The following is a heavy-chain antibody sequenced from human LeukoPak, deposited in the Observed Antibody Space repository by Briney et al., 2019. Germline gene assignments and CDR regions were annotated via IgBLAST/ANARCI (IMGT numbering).Heavy chain of an antibody. J-gene: IGHJ4*02. CDR1: GFTFSTFW. V-gene: IGHV3-7*01. Sequence: GGSLRLSCAASGFTFSTFWMTWVRQAPGKGLEWVANIKPGGSEKSYVDSVKGRFTISRDNAKNSLYLQMNSLRAEDTALYYCTRNTVAAAGDDWGQGALVTVSS. CDR2: IKPGGSEK. D-gene: IGHD6-13*01. CDR3: TRNTVAAAGDD.